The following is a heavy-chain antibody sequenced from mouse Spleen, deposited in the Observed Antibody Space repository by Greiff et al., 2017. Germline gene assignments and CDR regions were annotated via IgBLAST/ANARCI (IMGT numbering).Heavy chain of an antibody. D-gene: IGHD2-3*01. J-gene: IGHJ2*01. CDR2: ISNGGGST. CDR3: ARGGGYSYFDY. Sequence: EVQGVESGGGLVQPGGSLKLSCAASGFTFSSYTMSWVRQTPEKRLEWVAYISNGGGSTYYPDTVKGRFTISRDNAKNTLYLQMSSLKSEDTAMYYCARGGGYSYFDYWGQGTTLTVSS. CDR1: GFTFSSYT. V-gene: IGHV5-12-2*01.